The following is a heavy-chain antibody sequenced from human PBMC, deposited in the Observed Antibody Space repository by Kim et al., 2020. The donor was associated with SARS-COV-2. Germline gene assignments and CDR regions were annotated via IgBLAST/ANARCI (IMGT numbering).Heavy chain of an antibody. V-gene: IGHV4-59*01. J-gene: IGHJ6*02. D-gene: IGHD3-10*01. CDR3: AREVVRGVSYGMDV. Sequence: NPSLKSRLTIAVDTSKNQFSLRLSSVTAADTAVYYCAREVVRGVSYGMDVWGQGTTVTVSS.